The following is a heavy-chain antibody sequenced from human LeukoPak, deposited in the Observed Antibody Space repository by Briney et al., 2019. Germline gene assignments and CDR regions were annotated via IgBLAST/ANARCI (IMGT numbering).Heavy chain of an antibody. V-gene: IGHV6-1*01. CDR3: ARVGYSGSPPAFDY. CDR1: GDSLSNNNVA. CDR2: TYYRSKWYN. D-gene: IGHD1-26*01. J-gene: IGHJ4*02. Sequence: SQTLSLTCAISGDSLSNNNVAWNWIRQSPSRGLEWLGRTYYRSKWYNDYAVSVKSRITINPDTSKNQFSLQLNSVTPEDTAVYYCARVGYSGSPPAFDYWGQGTLVTVSS.